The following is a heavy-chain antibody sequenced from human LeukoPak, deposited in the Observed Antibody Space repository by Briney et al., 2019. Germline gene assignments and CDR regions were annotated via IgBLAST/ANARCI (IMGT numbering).Heavy chain of an antibody. Sequence: PSETLSHTCNVFGYSISSDYYWGWIRQPPVKGLEWTATIYHDGSTYYNPSLKGRVIISLDTSKNQFSLKLTYVTAADTAVYYCARLGVIGRTFDYWGQGTLVTVSS. CDR3: ARLGVIGRTFDY. CDR2: IYHDGST. V-gene: IGHV4-38-2*02. CDR1: GYSISSDYY. D-gene: IGHD1-14*01. J-gene: IGHJ4*02.